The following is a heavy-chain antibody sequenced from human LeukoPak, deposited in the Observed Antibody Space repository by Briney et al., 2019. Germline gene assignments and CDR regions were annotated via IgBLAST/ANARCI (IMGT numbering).Heavy chain of an antibody. V-gene: IGHV1-18*01. J-gene: IGHJ6*02. CDR2: ISAYNGNT. D-gene: IGHD5-24*01. Sequence: ASVKVSCKASGYTFTSYGISWVRPAPGQGLEWMGWISAYNGNTNYAQKLQGRVTMTTDTSTSTAYMELRSLRSDDTAVYYCARDQDPQRWLQQWAYYYGMDVWGQGTTVTVSS. CDR1: GYTFTSYG. CDR3: ARDQDPQRWLQQWAYYYGMDV.